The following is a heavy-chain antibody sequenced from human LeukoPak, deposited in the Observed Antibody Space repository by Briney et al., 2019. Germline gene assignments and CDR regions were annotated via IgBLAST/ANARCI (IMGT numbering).Heavy chain of an antibody. CDR2: INPSGGSA. D-gene: IGHD1-26*01. J-gene: IGHJ5*02. Sequence: ASVKVSCKASGYTFTRYYMNWVRQAPGQGLEWMGIINPSGGSASYVQKFQGRVTMIRDTSTSTVYMELSSLRPEDTAVYYCARGEEWYNGSCYGWFDPWGQGTLVTVSS. V-gene: IGHV1-46*01. CDR3: ARGEEWYNGSCYGWFDP. CDR1: GYTFTRYY.